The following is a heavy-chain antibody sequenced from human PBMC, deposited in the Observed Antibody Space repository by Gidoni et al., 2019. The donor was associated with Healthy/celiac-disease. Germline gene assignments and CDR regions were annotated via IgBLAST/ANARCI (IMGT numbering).Heavy chain of an antibody. CDR2: INHGGST. CDR1: GGSFSGYY. D-gene: IGHD2-8*01. J-gene: IGHJ4*02. V-gene: IGHV4-34*01. CDR3: ASQGLSLKTGDY. Sequence: QVQLQQWGAGLLKPSETLSLTCAVYGGSFSGYYWSWIRQPPGQGLEWIGEINHGGSTNYNPSLKSRVTISVDTSKNQFSLKLSSVTAADTAVYYCASQGLSLKTGDYWGQGTLVTVSS.